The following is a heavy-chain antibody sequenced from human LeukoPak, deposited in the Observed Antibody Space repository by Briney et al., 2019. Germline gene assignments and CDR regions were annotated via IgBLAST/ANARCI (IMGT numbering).Heavy chain of an antibody. CDR3: ARDRDYGDASFDY. J-gene: IGHJ4*02. V-gene: IGHV3-21*01. D-gene: IGHD4-17*01. CDR1: GFTVNKYS. CDR2: ISSSSSYI. Sequence: GGSLRLSCAASGFTVNKYSMNWVRQAPGKGLEWVSSISSSSSYIYYADSVKGRFTISRDNAKNSLYLQMNSLRAEDTAVYYCARDRDYGDASFDYWGQGTLVTVSS.